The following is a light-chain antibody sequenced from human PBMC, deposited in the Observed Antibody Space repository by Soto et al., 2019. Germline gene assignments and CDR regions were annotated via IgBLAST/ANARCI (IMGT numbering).Light chain of an antibody. Sequence: QSVLTQPPSVSGAPGQRVTISCTGSRPNIGAGYDVHWYQQLPGTAPKLLIYGNSNRPSGVPDRFSGSKSGTSASLAITGLQAEDEADYYCQSYDSSLSGYVFGTGTKLTVL. J-gene: IGLJ1*01. CDR1: RPNIGAGYD. CDR2: GNS. CDR3: QSYDSSLSGYV. V-gene: IGLV1-40*01.